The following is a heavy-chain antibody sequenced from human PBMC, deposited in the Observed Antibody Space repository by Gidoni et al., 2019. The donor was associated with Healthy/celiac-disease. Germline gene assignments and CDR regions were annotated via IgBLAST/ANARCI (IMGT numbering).Heavy chain of an antibody. V-gene: IGHV3-7*01. D-gene: IGHD2-21*01. CDR2: IKQDGSEK. CDR3: ARGWRWLQS. Sequence: EVQIVVAGGGLVKPGGSLQLSCAVPGFTCSSYWMSWVRQSPGNGLEWVANIKQDGSEKYYVDSVKGRFTIARDNAKNSLYLQMNSLKAEDTAVYYCARGWRWLQSWGQGTLVTVSS. CDR1: GFTCSSYW. J-gene: IGHJ4*02.